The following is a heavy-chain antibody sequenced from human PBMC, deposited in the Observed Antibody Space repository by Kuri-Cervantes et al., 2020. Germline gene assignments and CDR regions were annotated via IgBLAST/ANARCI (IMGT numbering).Heavy chain of an antibody. J-gene: IGHJ4*02. V-gene: IGHV3-33*06. D-gene: IGHD3-3*01. CDR2: IGYDGSNK. CDR1: GFTFSSYG. Sequence: GESLKISCAASGFTFSSYGMHWVRQAPGKGQERVAVIGYDGSNKYYADSVKSRFTISRDNSKNTLYLQMNSLRAENTAVYHCAKVGSGYYRFAYWGQGTLVTVSS. CDR3: AKVGSGYYRFAY.